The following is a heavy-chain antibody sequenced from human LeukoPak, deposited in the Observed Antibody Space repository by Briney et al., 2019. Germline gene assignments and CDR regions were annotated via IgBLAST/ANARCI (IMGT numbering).Heavy chain of an antibody. V-gene: IGHV4-59*01. CDR3: ARHCDVDIVATCFGY. Sequence: SETLSLTCTVSGGSISSYYWSWIRQPPGKGLEWIGYIYYSGSTNYNPSRKSRVTISVDTSKNQFSLKLSSVTAADTAVYYCARHCDVDIVATCFGYWGQGTLVTVSS. D-gene: IGHD5-12*01. J-gene: IGHJ4*02. CDR2: IYYSGST. CDR1: GGSISSYY.